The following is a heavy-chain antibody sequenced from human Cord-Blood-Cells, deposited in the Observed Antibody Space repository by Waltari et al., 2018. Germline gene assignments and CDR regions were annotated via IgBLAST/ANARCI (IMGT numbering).Heavy chain of an antibody. CDR3: AGSTLCSGGSCYFDY. J-gene: IGHJ4*02. D-gene: IGHD2-15*01. V-gene: IGHV3-53*02. CDR2: IYSGGST. Sequence: EVQLVETGGGLIQPGGSLRLSCAASGFTVSSNYMSWVRQAPGKGLEWVSVIYSGGSTYYADSGKGRFTISRDNSKNTLYLQMNSLRAEDTAVYYCAGSTLCSGGSCYFDYWGQGTLVTVSS. CDR1: GFTVSSNY.